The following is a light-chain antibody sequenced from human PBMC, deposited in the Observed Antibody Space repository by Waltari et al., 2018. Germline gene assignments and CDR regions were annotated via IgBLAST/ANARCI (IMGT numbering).Light chain of an antibody. CDR2: RNN. V-gene: IGLV1-47*01. Sequence: QSVLTQPPSASGTPGQRVTISCSGSRSNIGSNYVYWYQQLPGTAPKLLIYRNNQGPSGVPDRYSGSKSGTSASLAISGLRSEDEADYYCAAWDDSLSGRVFGGGTKVTVL. CDR1: RSNIGSNY. CDR3: AAWDDSLSGRV. J-gene: IGLJ3*02.